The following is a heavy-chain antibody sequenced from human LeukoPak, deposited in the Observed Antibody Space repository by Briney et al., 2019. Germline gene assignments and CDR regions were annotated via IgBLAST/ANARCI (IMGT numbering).Heavy chain of an antibody. CDR1: GGSISSSSYY. CDR2: IYYSGST. D-gene: IGHD2-2*01. Sequence: SETLSLTCTVSGGSISSSSYYWGWIRQLPGKGLEWIGSIYYSGSTYYNPSLKSRVTISVDTSKNQFSLKLSSVTAADTAVYYCARKTDIVVVPAALDVWGKGTTVTVSS. CDR3: ARKTDIVVVPAALDV. V-gene: IGHV4-39*01. J-gene: IGHJ6*04.